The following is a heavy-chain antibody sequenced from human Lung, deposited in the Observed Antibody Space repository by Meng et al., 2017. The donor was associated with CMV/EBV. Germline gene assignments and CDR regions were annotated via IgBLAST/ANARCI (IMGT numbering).Heavy chain of an antibody. CDR1: EFTFSSYR. J-gene: IGHJ6*02. CDR2: ISSTSAYI. V-gene: IGHV3-21*01. D-gene: IGHD3-10*01. CDR3: ARDIRGSDYYYGMDV. Sequence: GESLKISCAAFEFTFSSYRMNWVRQAPGKGLEWVSFISSTSAYIDYADSVKGRFTISRDNARNSLFLQMNSLRAEDTAVYYCARDIRGSDYYYGMDVWGPGNTVNGAS.